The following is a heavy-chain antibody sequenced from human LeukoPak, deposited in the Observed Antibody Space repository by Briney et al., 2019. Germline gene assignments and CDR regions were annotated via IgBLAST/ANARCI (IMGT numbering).Heavy chain of an antibody. CDR1: GFTFSSYG. D-gene: IGHD6-19*01. CDR2: ISYDGSNK. J-gene: IGHJ4*02. CDR3: AKDRGVAVAGTGGLFDY. Sequence: GRSLRLSCAASGFTFSSYGMHWVRHAPGKGLEWVAVISYDGSNKYYADSVQGRFTISRDNSKNALYLQMNSLRAEDTAVYYCAKDRGVAVAGTGGLFDYWGQGTLVTVSS. V-gene: IGHV3-30*18.